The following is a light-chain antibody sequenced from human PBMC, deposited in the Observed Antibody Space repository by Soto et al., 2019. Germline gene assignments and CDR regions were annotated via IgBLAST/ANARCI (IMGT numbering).Light chain of an antibody. V-gene: IGKV1-5*03. Sequence: DIQMTQSPFTLSASVGDRVTITCRASQSVSDWLAWYQQKPGKAPKVLIYQASTLESGVPSRFSGSGSGTEVTLTISSLQPDDFAAYYCQQYHSSSTFGQGTNVEIK. CDR2: QAS. CDR1: QSVSDW. J-gene: IGKJ1*01. CDR3: QQYHSSST.